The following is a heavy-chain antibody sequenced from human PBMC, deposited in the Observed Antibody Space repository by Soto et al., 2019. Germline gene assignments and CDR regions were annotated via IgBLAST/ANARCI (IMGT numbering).Heavy chain of an antibody. D-gene: IGHD6-19*01. CDR2: ISADGSNK. J-gene: IGHJ6*02. Sequence: GGSLRLSCAASGFTFSNYGMHWVRQAPGKGLEWVAVISADGSNKFYVDSVKVRFTISRDNSKNTVYLQMNSLRVEDTAVYYCAKDRGSGWNYYGLDAWGQGTTVTVSS. V-gene: IGHV3-30*18. CDR1: GFTFSNYG. CDR3: AKDRGSGWNYYGLDA.